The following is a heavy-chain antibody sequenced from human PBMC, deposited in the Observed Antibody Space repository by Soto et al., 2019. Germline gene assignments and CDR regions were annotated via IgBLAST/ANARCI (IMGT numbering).Heavy chain of an antibody. D-gene: IGHD1-26*01. J-gene: IGHJ2*01. CDR1: GGSMTNFTYY. CDR2: VYYTGTT. CDR3: ARRRWEVLISWYVDF. Sequence: QVQLQESGPGLVKPSETLSLTCTVSGGSMTNFTYYWGWIRQPPGKGLEWIGSVYYTGTTYYNPSLRSRVTVSVDTSRSQFSLKLRSVTAADTALYYCARRRWEVLISWYVDFWGRGTLVTVSS. V-gene: IGHV4-39*01.